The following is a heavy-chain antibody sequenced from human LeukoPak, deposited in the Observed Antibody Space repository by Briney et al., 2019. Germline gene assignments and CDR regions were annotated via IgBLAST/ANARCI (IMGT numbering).Heavy chain of an antibody. Sequence: GGSLRLSCTVSGFTFSSYWMSWVRQAPGKGLEWVANIKQDGSEKYYVDSVKGRFTISRDNARNSLYLQMKSLRVEDTAMYYCVRGGWRIIETGGDSWGQGTLVTVSS. CDR1: GFTFSSYW. J-gene: IGHJ4*02. CDR3: VRGGWRIIETGGDS. D-gene: IGHD2-15*01. CDR2: IKQDGSEK. V-gene: IGHV3-7*01.